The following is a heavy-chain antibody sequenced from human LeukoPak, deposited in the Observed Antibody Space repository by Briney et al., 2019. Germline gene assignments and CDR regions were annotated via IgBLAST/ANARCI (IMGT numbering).Heavy chain of an antibody. J-gene: IGHJ4*02. V-gene: IGHV3-33*06. CDR1: GFTFSSYG. Sequence: GGSLRLSCAASGFTFSSYGMHWVRQAPGKGLEWVAVIWYDGSNKYYADSVKGRFTISRDNSKNTLHLQMNSLRAEDTAVYYCAKDRAVAGHYFDYWGQGTLVTVSS. D-gene: IGHD6-19*01. CDR3: AKDRAVAGHYFDY. CDR2: IWYDGSNK.